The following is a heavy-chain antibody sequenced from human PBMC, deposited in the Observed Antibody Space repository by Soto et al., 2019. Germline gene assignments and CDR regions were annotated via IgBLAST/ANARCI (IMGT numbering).Heavy chain of an antibody. CDR2: IIPMLGIA. Sequence: QVQLVQSGAEVKKPGSSVKVSCKDSGGTFSTYSMFLVRQAPGQGLEWMGRIIPMLGIANDAQRFQDRVTINADKSTDTAYMELSSLRSEDTALYYCTIGSWSGEVFDIWGQGTMVTVSS. D-gene: IGHD2-21*01. CDR1: GGTFSTYS. V-gene: IGHV1-69*02. CDR3: TIGSWSGEVFDI. J-gene: IGHJ3*02.